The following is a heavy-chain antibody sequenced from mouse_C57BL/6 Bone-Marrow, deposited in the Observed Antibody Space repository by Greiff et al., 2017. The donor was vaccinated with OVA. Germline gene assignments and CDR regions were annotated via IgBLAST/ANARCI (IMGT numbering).Heavy chain of an antibody. J-gene: IGHJ4*01. D-gene: IGHD2-3*01. CDR2: FHPYNDDT. CDR1: GYTFTTYP. CDR3: ARQGGGYSGYNYAMDY. V-gene: IGHV1-47*01. Sequence: QVQLKESGAELVKPGASVKMSCKASGYTFTTYPIEWMKQNHGKSLEWIGNFHPYNDDTKYNEKFKGKATLTVEKSSITVYLELSRLTSDDSAVYYCARQGGGYSGYNYAMDYWGQGTSVTVSS.